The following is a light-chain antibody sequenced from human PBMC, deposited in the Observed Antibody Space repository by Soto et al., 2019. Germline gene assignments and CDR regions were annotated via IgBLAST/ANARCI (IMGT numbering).Light chain of an antibody. J-gene: IGKJ5*01. CDR1: QSLLHITGETF. CDR2: EVS. CDR3: MQSTQLPPT. V-gene: IGKV2D-29*02. Sequence: DVVMTQTPLSLSVAPGQPASISCKSSQSLLHITGETFLFWYLQKPGQSPQLLIYEVSTRVSEVPDRFRGSGLGTDFTLEISRVETDDVGIYYCMQSTQLPPTFGQGTRLGIE.